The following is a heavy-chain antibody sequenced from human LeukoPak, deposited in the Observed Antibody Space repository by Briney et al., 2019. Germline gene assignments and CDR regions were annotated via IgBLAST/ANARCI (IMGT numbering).Heavy chain of an antibody. CDR2: IYTSGST. CDR1: GGSISSYY. CDR3: ARGLVRGGENIYYYYGMDV. J-gene: IGHJ6*02. Sequence: NPSETLSLTCTVSGGSISSYYWSWIRQPAGKGLEWIGRIYTSGSTNYNPSLKSRVTMSVDTSKNQFSLKLSSVTAADTAVYYCARGLVRGGENIYYYYGMDVWGQGTTVTVSS. V-gene: IGHV4-4*07. D-gene: IGHD3-10*01.